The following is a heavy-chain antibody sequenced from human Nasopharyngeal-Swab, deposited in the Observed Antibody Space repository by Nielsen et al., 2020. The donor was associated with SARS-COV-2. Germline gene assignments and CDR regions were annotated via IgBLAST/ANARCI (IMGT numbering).Heavy chain of an antibody. Sequence: GESLKISCAASGFTVSSNYMSWVRQAPGKGLEWVSVIYSGGSTYYADSVKGRFTISRDNSKNTLYLQMNSLRAEDTAVYYCARDRVSSGWYWGAFEIWGQGTMVTVSS. D-gene: IGHD6-19*01. J-gene: IGHJ3*02. CDR2: IYSGGST. CDR3: ARDRVSSGWYWGAFEI. CDR1: GFTVSSNY. V-gene: IGHV3-53*01.